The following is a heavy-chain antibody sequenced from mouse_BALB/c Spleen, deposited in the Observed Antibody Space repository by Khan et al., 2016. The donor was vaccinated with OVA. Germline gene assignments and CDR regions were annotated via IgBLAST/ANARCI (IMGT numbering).Heavy chain of an antibody. CDR1: GYTFTSYT. D-gene: IGHD2-14*01. V-gene: IGHV1-4*01. Sequence: QVQLEESGAELARPGASVKMSCKASGYTFTSYTMHWVKQRPGQGLEWIGYINPSSGYTNYNQKFKDKATLTADKSSRTAYMQLNSLTSEDSAVYYCVRERAYYRNDGWFAYWGQGTLVTVSA. J-gene: IGHJ3*01. CDR2: INPSSGYT. CDR3: VRERAYYRNDGWFAY.